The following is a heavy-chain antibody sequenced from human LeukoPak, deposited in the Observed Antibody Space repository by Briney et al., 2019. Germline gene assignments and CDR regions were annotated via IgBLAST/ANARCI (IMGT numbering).Heavy chain of an antibody. CDR1: GYTFTSYY. CDR2: INPSGGST. J-gene: IGHJ4*02. Sequence: ASVKVSCKACGYTFTSYYMHWVRQAPGQGLEWMGIINPSGGSTSYAQKFQGRVTMTRDMSTSTVYMELSSLRSEDTAVYYCARDSTPTIVVVPAAKDPSFDYWGQGTLVTVSS. V-gene: IGHV1-46*01. D-gene: IGHD2-2*01. CDR3: ARDSTPTIVVVPAAKDPSFDY.